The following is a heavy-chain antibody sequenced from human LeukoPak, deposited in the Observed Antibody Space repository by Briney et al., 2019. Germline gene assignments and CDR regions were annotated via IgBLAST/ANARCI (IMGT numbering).Heavy chain of an antibody. J-gene: IGHJ4*02. CDR3: ARDHCSGGSCHWRFDY. D-gene: IGHD2-15*01. Sequence: SQTLSLTCAISGDSVSSNSVAWNWIRQSPSRGLEWLVRTYYRSKLYNDYAVSVKGRITINPDTSKNQFSLQLNSVTPEDTAVYYCARDHCSGGSCHWRFDYWGQGTLVTVSS. CDR2: TYYRSKLYN. V-gene: IGHV6-1*01. CDR1: GDSVSSNSVA.